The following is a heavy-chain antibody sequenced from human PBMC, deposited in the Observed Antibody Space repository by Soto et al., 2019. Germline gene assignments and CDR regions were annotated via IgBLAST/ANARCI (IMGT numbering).Heavy chain of an antibody. D-gene: IGHD6-6*01. CDR1: GYTFTGYY. Sequence: GASVKVSCKASGYTFTGYYMHWVRQAPGQGLEWMGWINPNSGGTNYAQKFQGWVTMTRDTSISTAYMELSRLRSDDTAVYYCARDSSSSIAARDYYYYGMDVWGQGTTVTVSS. V-gene: IGHV1-2*04. CDR2: INPNSGGT. CDR3: ARDSSSSIAARDYYYYGMDV. J-gene: IGHJ6*02.